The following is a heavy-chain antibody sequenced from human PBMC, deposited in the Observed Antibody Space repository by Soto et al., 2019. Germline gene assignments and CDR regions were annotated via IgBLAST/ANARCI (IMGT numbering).Heavy chain of an antibody. CDR3: ARDPDSSWYYFDH. D-gene: IGHD6-13*01. V-gene: IGHV3-33*01. CDR1: GFTFSSYG. J-gene: IGHJ4*02. CDR2: IWYDKTNE. Sequence: QVQLVESGGGVVQPGRSLRLSCAASGFTFSSYGMHWVRQAPGKGLEWVAVIWYDKTNEYYADSVKGRFTISRDNSKNTLYPQMNSLRAEDTAVYYCARDPDSSWYYFDHWGQGTLVTVSS.